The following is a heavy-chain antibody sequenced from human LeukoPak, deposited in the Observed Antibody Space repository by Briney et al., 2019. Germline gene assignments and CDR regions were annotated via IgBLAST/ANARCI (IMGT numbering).Heavy chain of an antibody. Sequence: SETLSLTCTVSGGSFSSYYWSWIRQPPGKGLEWIGYIYYSGSTDYNPSLKSRVTISVETSKNQFSLNLSSVTAADTAVYYCARLGNRWLQYRYYFDYWGQGTLVTVSS. J-gene: IGHJ4*02. D-gene: IGHD5-24*01. CDR1: GGSFSSYY. CDR2: IYYSGST. CDR3: ARLGNRWLQYRYYFDY. V-gene: IGHV4-59*01.